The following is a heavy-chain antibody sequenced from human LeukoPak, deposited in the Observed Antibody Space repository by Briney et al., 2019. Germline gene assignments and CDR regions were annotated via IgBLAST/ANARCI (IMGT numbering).Heavy chain of an antibody. D-gene: IGHD3-16*02. CDR3: ARLWSSYDFGDMELSQFDY. CDR2: IYYSGST. J-gene: IGHJ4*02. CDR1: GGSISSYY. Sequence: SETLSLTCTVSGGSISSYYWSWIRQPPGKGLEWIGYIYYSGSTNYNPSHKSRVTISVDTSKNQFSLKLSSVTAADTAVYYCARLWSSYDFGDMELSQFDYWGQGTLVTVSS. V-gene: IGHV4-59*08.